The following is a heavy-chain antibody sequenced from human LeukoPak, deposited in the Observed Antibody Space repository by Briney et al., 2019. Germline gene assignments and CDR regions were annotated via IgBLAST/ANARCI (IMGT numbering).Heavy chain of an antibody. CDR1: GGSISSSSYY. Sequence: SETLSLTCTVSGGSISSSSYYWGWIRQPPGKGLEWIGSIYYSGSTYYNPSLKSRVTISVDTSKNQFSLKLSSVTAADTAVYYCARGVVVASSWFDPWGQGTLVTVSS. J-gene: IGHJ5*02. CDR3: ARGVVVASSWFDP. CDR2: IYYSGST. V-gene: IGHV4-39*07. D-gene: IGHD3-22*01.